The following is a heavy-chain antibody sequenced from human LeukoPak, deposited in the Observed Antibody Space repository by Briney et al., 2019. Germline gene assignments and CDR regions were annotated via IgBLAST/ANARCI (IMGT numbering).Heavy chain of an antibody. CDR3: AREPNFDDHAFDY. D-gene: IGHD1-14*01. V-gene: IGHV3-48*01. Sequence: GGSLRLSCAASGFTFSGYSMNWVRQAPGKGLEWVSYINSRSSSIDYAGSVKGRFTISRDNAKNSLYLQINSLRAEDTAIYYCAREPNFDDHAFDYWGQGTLVTVSS. CDR2: INSRSSSI. J-gene: IGHJ4*02. CDR1: GFTFSGYS.